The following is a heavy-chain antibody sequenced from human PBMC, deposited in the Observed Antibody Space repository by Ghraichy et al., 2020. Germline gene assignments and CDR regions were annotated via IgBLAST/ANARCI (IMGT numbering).Heavy chain of an antibody. CDR1: GGSISSYY. CDR3: AGGSLTPVVTPDYGMDV. Sequence: SETLSLTCTVSGGSISSYYWSWIRQPAGKGLEWIGLIYTSGSTNYNPSLKSRVTRSVDTSKNQCSLKLSSVTAADTAVYYCAGGSLTPVVTPDYGMDVWGQGTTVTVSS. V-gene: IGHV4-4*07. CDR2: IYTSGST. J-gene: IGHJ6*02. D-gene: IGHD3-22*01.